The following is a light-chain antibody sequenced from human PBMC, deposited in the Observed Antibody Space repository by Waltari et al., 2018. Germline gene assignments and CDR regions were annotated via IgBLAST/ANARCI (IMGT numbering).Light chain of an antibody. J-gene: IGLJ2*01. V-gene: IGLV1-40*01. Sequence: SVLTQPHSVSGAPGQRVTISCPGSSSHFASTYDAHWYQQVPGTAPKLLIYGNTYRPSGVPDRFSGSKSGTSASLAITGLQAEDEADYYCQSYDSSLSALVFGGGTKLTVL. CDR1: SSHFASTYD. CDR2: GNT. CDR3: QSYDSSLSALV.